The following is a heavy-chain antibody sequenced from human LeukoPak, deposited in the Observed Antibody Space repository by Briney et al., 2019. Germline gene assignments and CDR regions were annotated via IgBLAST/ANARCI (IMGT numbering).Heavy chain of an antibody. CDR1: GYTFTGYY. Sequence: GASVKVSCKASGYTFTGYYMHWVRQAPGQGLEWMGWINPNSGGTNYAQKFQGRVTMTGDTSVSTAYMELSSLRSDDTAVYYCATEAAPKLSHAFDIWGQGTVVTVSS. J-gene: IGHJ3*02. V-gene: IGHV1-2*02. D-gene: IGHD6-13*01. CDR3: ATEAAPKLSHAFDI. CDR2: INPNSGGT.